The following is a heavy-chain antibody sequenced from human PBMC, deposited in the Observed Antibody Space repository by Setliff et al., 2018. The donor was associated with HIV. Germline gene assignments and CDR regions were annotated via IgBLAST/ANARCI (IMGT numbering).Heavy chain of an antibody. CDR1: GGSFSGYH. V-gene: IGHV4-34*01. D-gene: IGHD5-18*01. Sequence: SSETLSLTCAVYGGSFSGYHWSWIRQSPGKGLEWIGEIDHSGSTDDNPSLKSRVTISVDTSKNQFSLRLSSVTAADTAVYYCARVPRQLLKGAAAYFDYWGQGTLVTVSS. CDR3: ARVPRQLLKGAAAYFDY. CDR2: IDHSGST. J-gene: IGHJ4*02.